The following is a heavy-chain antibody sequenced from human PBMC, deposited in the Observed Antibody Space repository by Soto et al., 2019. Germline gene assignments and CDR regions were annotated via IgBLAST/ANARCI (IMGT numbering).Heavy chain of an antibody. J-gene: IGHJ4*02. CDR2: IYSGGST. CDR3: GRVHSGWYFDY. Sequence: QPGGSLRLSCAASGFTVSSNYMSWVRQAPGKGLEWVSVIYSGGSTYYADSVKGRFTISRDNSKNTLYLQMNSLRAEDTAVYYCGRVHSGWYFDYWGQGTLVTVSS. CDR1: GFTVSSNY. D-gene: IGHD6-19*01. V-gene: IGHV3-53*01.